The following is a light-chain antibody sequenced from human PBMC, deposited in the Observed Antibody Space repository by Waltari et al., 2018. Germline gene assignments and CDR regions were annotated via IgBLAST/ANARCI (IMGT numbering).Light chain of an antibody. CDR1: QTINNNF. Sequence: IVLPQSPDTLSLSPGQRAPLSCRASQTINNNFLVWYQQKPGQAPRLIIHGASSRATGFPDRFSGSGSGTDFTLTISSLKPEDSAVYYCQQYDGSVLTFGGGTKVEI. J-gene: IGKJ4*01. CDR2: GAS. V-gene: IGKV3-20*01. CDR3: QQYDGSVLT.